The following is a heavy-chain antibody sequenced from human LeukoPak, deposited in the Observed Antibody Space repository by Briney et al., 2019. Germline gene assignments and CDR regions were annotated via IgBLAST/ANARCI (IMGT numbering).Heavy chain of an antibody. Sequence: GGSLRLSCAASGFTFSSYAMHRVRQAPGKGLEYVSAISSNGGSTYYANSVKGRFTISRDNSKNTLYLQMGSLRAEDMAVYYCARGVQATYYFDYWGQGTLVTVSS. CDR3: ARGVQATYYFDY. V-gene: IGHV3-64*01. CDR2: ISSNGGST. J-gene: IGHJ4*02. D-gene: IGHD3-16*01. CDR1: GFTFSSYA.